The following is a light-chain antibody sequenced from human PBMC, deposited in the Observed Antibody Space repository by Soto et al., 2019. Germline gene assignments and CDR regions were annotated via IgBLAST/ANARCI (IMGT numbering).Light chain of an antibody. V-gene: IGKV1-5*01. Sequence: DIQMTQSPTTLSASVGDRVTITCRASQIVSNVLAWFQQKPGKGPELLIYDVSNLQSGVPSRFSGSGSGTEFTLTISSRQPDEFAGYYCQQYYRYPWTCGQGTQGEIK. CDR3: QQYYRYPWT. CDR2: DVS. CDR1: QIVSNV. J-gene: IGKJ1*01.